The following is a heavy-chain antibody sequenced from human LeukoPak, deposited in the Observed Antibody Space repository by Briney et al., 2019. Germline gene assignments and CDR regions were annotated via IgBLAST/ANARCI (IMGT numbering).Heavy chain of an antibody. CDR2: IGGGGTL. V-gene: IGHV3-23*01. CDR1: GFTFSSYA. Sequence: PGGSLRLSCAASGFTFSSYAMSWVRQAPGKGLEWVSAIGGGGTLYYADSVKGRFSISRDISKNTLLLQMNSLRAEDTAVYYCARRRYDWGGDFANWGQGTLVTVSS. D-gene: IGHD3-16*01. J-gene: IGHJ4*02. CDR3: ARRRYDWGGDFAN.